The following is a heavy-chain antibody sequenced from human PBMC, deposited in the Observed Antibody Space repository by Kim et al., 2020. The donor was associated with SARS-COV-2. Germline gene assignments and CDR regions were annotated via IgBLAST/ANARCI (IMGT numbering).Heavy chain of an antibody. CDR2: ISYDGSNK. Sequence: GGSLRLSCAASGFTFSSYGMHWVRQAPGKGLEWVAYISYDGSNKFYADSVKGRFTISRDNSNNTLSLQTNSLRAEDTAVHYCARALVHGEDCYYFDVCG. CDR3: ARALVHGEDCYYFDV. D-gene: IGHD2-21*02. J-gene: IGHJ2*01. V-gene: IGHV3-30*03. CDR1: GFTFSSYG.